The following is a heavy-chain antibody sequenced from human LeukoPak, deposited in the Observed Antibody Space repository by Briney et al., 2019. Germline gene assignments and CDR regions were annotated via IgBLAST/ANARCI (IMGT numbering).Heavy chain of an antibody. D-gene: IGHD1-26*01. V-gene: IGHV1-18*01. CDR3: GRDYRATGIILVFDY. Sequence: ASVKVSCKASGYTFTSYGISWVRQAPGQGLEWMGWISTYNGNTNYAQNFQGRVTMTTDTSTSTAYMEPRSLRSDDTAVYYCGRDYRATGIILVFDYWGLGTLVTVSS. J-gene: IGHJ4*02. CDR1: GYTFTSYG. CDR2: ISTYNGNT.